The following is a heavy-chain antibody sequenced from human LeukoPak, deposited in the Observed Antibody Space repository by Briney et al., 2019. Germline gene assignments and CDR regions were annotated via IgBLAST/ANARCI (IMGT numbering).Heavy chain of an antibody. D-gene: IGHD3-10*01. V-gene: IGHV1-18*01. CDR1: GYTFTSYG. J-gene: IGHJ4*02. CDR2: ISAYNGNT. Sequence: ASVRVSCKASGYTFTSYGISWVRQAPGQGLERMGWISAYNGNTNYAQKLQGRVTMTTDTSTSTASMELRSLRSDDTAVYYCARDRGGDPFDYWGQGTLVTVSS. CDR3: ARDRGGDPFDY.